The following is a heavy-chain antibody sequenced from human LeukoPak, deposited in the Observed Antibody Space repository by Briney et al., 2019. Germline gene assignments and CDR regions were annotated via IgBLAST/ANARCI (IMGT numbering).Heavy chain of an antibody. D-gene: IGHD3-3*01. CDR3: ARGLPTLEYLMGVLGDY. CDR1: GYTFTAYS. J-gene: IGHJ4*02. Sequence: GASLKVSCKASGYTFTAYSMHWVRRAPGQGLEWMGWINPNSGVTNYAQKFQGRVTMTRDTSINTAYMEVSRLRSDDTAVYFCARGLPTLEYLMGVLGDYWGQGTLVTVSS. CDR2: INPNSGVT. V-gene: IGHV1-2*02.